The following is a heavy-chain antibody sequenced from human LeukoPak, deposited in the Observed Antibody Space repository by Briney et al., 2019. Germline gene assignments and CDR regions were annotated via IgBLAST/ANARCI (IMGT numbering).Heavy chain of an antibody. CDR1: GYTFTGYY. Sequence: ASVKVSCKASGYTFTGYYMHWVRQAPGQGLEWMGWINPNSGGTNYAQKFQGRVTMTRDTSISTAYMELSRLRSDDTAVYYCARGRWIWSYYDSSGYYSWGQGTLVTVSS. V-gene: IGHV1-2*02. CDR2: INPNSGGT. CDR3: ARGRWIWSYYDSSGYYS. D-gene: IGHD3-22*01. J-gene: IGHJ4*02.